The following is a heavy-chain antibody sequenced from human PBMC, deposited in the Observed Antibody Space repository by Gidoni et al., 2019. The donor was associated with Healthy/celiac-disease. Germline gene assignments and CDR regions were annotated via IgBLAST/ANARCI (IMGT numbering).Heavy chain of an antibody. V-gene: IGHV4-4*02. J-gene: IGHJ6*03. D-gene: IGHD3-10*01. CDR1: GGSISSSNW. CDR3: ATLQFGDRIPTQYYYYYYMDV. CDR2: IYHSGST. Sequence: QVQLQESGPGLVKPSGTLSLTCAVSGGSISSSNWWRWVRQPPGKGLEWIGEIYHSGSTNYHPSLKSRVTISVDKSKNQFSLKLSSVTAADTAVYYCATLQFGDRIPTQYYYYYYMDVWGKGTTVTVSS.